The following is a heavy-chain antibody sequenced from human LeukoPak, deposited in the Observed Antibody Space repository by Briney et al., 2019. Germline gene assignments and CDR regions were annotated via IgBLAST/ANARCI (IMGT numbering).Heavy chain of an antibody. V-gene: IGHV1-2*02. Sequence: GASVKVSCKASGYTFTGYYMHWVRQAPGQGLEWMGRINPNSGGTNYAQKFQGRVTMTRDTSISTAYMELSRLRSDDTAVYYCARDYHYGAPRFDLWGQGTLVTVSS. CDR1: GYTFTGYY. D-gene: IGHD4-17*01. J-gene: IGHJ5*02. CDR2: INPNSGGT. CDR3: ARDYHYGAPRFDL.